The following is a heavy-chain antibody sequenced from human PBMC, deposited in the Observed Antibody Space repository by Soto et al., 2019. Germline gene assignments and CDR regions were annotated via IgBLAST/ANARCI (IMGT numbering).Heavy chain of an antibody. CDR3: ASIYSSSSFPAYYYSYMYV. V-gene: IGHV3-11*01. Sequence: GGSLRLSCAASGFTFSDYYMSWIRQAPGKGLEWVSYISSSGSTTYYADSGKGRFTISRDNAKNSLYLQMNSLRAEDTAVYYCASIYSSSSFPAYYYSYMYVWGKGTTVTVSS. CDR2: ISSSGSTT. J-gene: IGHJ6*03. CDR1: GFTFSDYY. D-gene: IGHD6-6*01.